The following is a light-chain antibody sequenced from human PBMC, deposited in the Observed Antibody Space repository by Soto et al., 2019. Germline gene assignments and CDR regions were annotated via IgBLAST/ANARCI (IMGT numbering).Light chain of an antibody. Sequence: EIVMTQSPATLSVSPGERATLSCRASQSVSDNLAWYQQKPGQAPRLLIYGVSTRATGIPARFSGSGSGTEFTLTISSLQSEDFAVYYCQQSNNWPYTFGQGTKVDIK. CDR2: GVS. V-gene: IGKV3-15*01. CDR1: QSVSDN. J-gene: IGKJ2*01. CDR3: QQSNNWPYT.